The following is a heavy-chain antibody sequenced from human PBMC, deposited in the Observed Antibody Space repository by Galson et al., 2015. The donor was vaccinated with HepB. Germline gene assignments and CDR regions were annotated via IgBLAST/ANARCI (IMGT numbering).Heavy chain of an antibody. V-gene: IGHV6-1*01. CDR2: TYHRSRWYY. CDR3: ARDGYLGLLYYFDY. J-gene: IGHJ4*02. Sequence: CAISGDSVSSDSAAWNWIRQSPSRGLDWLGRTYHRSRWYYDYAVSVQSRIIINSATSKNQFSLQLKSVTHEDTAVYYCARDGYLGLLYYFDYWSQGTLVTVSS. CDR1: GDSVSSDSAA. D-gene: IGHD2/OR15-2a*01.